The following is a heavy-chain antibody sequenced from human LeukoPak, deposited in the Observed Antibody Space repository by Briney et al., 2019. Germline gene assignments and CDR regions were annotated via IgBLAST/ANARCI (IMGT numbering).Heavy chain of an antibody. CDR2: ISSNGGST. CDR1: GFTFSSYA. D-gene: IGHD6-19*01. V-gene: IGHV3-64D*06. CDR3: VKDPSSSGGDY. Sequence: GSLRLSCSASGFTFSSYAMHWVRQAPGKGPEYVSAISSNGGSTYYADSVKGRFTISRDNSKNTLYLQMSSLRAEDTAVYYCVKDPSSSGGDYWGQGTLVTVSS. J-gene: IGHJ4*02.